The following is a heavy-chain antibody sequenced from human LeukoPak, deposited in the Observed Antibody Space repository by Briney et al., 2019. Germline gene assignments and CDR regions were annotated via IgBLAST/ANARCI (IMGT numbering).Heavy chain of an antibody. CDR3: AKGIGSSSYYYYMDV. Sequence: GGSLRLSCAASGFTFDDYTMCWVRQAPGKGLEWVSLISWDGGSTYYADSVKGRFTISRDNSKNSLYLQMNSLRTEDTALYYCAKGIGSSSYYYYMDVWGKGTTVTVSS. CDR2: ISWDGGST. CDR1: GFTFDDYT. J-gene: IGHJ6*03. D-gene: IGHD6-13*01. V-gene: IGHV3-43*01.